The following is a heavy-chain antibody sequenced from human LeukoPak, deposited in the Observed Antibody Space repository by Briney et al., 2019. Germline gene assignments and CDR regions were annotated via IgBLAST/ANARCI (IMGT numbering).Heavy chain of an antibody. J-gene: IGHJ4*02. CDR2: ISGSGGST. D-gene: IGHD2-15*01. Sequence: GGSLRLSCAASGFTFSSYAMSWVRQAPGKGLEWVSPISGSGGSTYYADSVKGRFTISRDNSKNTLYLQMNSLRAEDTAVYYCAKDGSSYCSCGSCYFFDYWGQGTLVTVSS. CDR3: AKDGSSYCSCGSCYFFDY. CDR1: GFTFSSYA. V-gene: IGHV3-23*01.